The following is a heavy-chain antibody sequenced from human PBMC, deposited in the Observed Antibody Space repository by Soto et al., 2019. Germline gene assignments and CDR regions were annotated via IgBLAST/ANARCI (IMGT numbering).Heavy chain of an antibody. V-gene: IGHV1-69*13. CDR3: ARSTTVVTPIYY. CDR1: GGTFSSYA. Sequence: SVKVSCKASGGTFSSYAISWVRQAPGQGLEWMGGIIPIFGTANYAQKFQGRVTITADESTSTAYMELSSLRSEDTAVYYCARSTTVVTPIYYWGQGTLVTVSS. CDR2: IIPIFGTA. D-gene: IGHD4-17*01. J-gene: IGHJ4*02.